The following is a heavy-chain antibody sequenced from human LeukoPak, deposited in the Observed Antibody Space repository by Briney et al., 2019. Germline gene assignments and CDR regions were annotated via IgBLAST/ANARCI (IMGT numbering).Heavy chain of an antibody. J-gene: IGHJ4*02. CDR3: ASSFYESSGYNLDF. CDR1: GGSSGTYY. V-gene: IGHV4-4*08. D-gene: IGHD3-22*01. CDR2: SYTSGST. Sequence: SETLSLTCTVSGGSSGTYYWSWVRQTPGKGLEWVGYSYTSGSTEYNPSLKSRVTISVDPSKNQFSLKLTSVTAAHTAVYFCASSFYESSGYNLDFWGEGTLVTVSS.